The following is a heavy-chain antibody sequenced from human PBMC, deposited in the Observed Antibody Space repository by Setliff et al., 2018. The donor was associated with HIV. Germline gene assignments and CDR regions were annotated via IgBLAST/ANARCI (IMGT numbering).Heavy chain of an antibody. D-gene: IGHD1-1*01. CDR1: GASFRNTKYY. Sequence: PSETLSLTCTVSGASFRNTKYYWGWIRQPPGKGLEWIANIHYSGTTYYNPSLKSRVTISVDTSKNQFSLKLNSVTTADTAIYYRVRPQLDWGGGSHFDSWGQGTLVTVSS. J-gene: IGHJ4*02. V-gene: IGHV4-39*01. CDR2: IHYSGTT. CDR3: VRPQLDWGGGSHFDS.